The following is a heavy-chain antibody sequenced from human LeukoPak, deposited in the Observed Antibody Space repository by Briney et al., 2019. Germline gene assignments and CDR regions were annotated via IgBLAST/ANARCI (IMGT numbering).Heavy chain of an antibody. V-gene: IGHV4-59*08. D-gene: IGHD3-22*01. CDR2: IHCTGTT. Sequence: PSETLSLTCTVSGGSISSYYWSWIRQSPGKGLEWIAYIHCTGTTNYNPSLKSRVTISLDASKNQFSLKLSSVTAADTAVYYCSSLLSSGLPKYWGQGALVTVSS. J-gene: IGHJ4*02. CDR3: SSLLSSGLPKY. CDR1: GGSISSYY.